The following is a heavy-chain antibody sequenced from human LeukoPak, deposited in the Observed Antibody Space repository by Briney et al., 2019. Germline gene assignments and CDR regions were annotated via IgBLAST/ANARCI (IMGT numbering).Heavy chain of an antibody. CDR1: GGSISSGTYY. J-gene: IGHJ6*03. Sequence: SETLSLTCTVSGGSISSGTYYWSWIRQPAGKGLEWIGRIYTSGSTNYNPSLKSRVTISVDTSKNQFSLKLTSVTAADTAVYYCARCSRERHYFYYYYHMDVWGTGTTVTVSS. V-gene: IGHV4-61*02. CDR2: IYTSGST. CDR3: ARCSRERHYFYYYYHMDV. D-gene: IGHD1-26*01.